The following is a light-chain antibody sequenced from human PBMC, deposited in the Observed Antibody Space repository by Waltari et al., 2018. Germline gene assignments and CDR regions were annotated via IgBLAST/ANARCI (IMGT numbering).Light chain of an antibody. V-gene: IGKV3-15*01. CDR1: QSVSSN. CDR3: QQYNDWPPRYT. J-gene: IGKJ2*01. Sequence: EVVMTQSPATLSVSPGERATLPCRASQSVSSNLAWYQQNPGQAPRLLIYGASTRATGIPARFSGSGSGTEFTLTISSLQSEDFGVYYCQQYNDWPPRYTFGQGTKLEIK. CDR2: GAS.